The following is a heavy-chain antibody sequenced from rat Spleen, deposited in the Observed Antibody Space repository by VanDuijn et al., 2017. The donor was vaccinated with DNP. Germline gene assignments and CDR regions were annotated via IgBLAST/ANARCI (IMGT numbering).Heavy chain of an antibody. CDR1: GFTFSDYN. CDR3: STGGTEFNH. D-gene: IGHD1-11*01. Sequence: EVQLVESGGGLVRPGRSLTLSCGVSGFTFSDYNMAWVRQSPKKGLEWVATIIFDGSRTYYRDSVKGRFTISRDNAKISLSLQMDSLRSEDTATYYCSTGGTEFNHWGQGVMVTVSS. CDR2: IIFDGSRT. J-gene: IGHJ2*01. V-gene: IGHV5S10*01.